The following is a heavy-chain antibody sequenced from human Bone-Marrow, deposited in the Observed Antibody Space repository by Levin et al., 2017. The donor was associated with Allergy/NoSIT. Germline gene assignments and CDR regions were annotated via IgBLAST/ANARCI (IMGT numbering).Heavy chain of an antibody. CDR2: ISYDGSNK. J-gene: IGHJ6*02. CDR3: ARPYYDILTGYPNKGSYGMDV. CDR1: GFTFSSYA. Sequence: SGGSLRLSCAASGFTFSSYAMHWVRQAPGKGLEWVAVISYDGSNKYYADSVKGRFTISRDNSKNTLYLQMNSLRAEDTAVYYCARPYYDILTGYPNKGSYGMDVWGQGTTVTVSS. D-gene: IGHD3-9*01. V-gene: IGHV3-30-3*01.